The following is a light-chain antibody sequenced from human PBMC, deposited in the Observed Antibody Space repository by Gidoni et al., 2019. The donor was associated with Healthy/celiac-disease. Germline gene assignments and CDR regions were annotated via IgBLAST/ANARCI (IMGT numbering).Light chain of an antibody. V-gene: IGKV1-9*01. Sequence: DIKLTQSPSFLSASVGDRVTITCRASQGISSYLAWYQQKPGKAPKLLIYAASPLQSGVPSRFSGSGSGTEFTLTISSLQPEDFATYYCQQLNSYSFTFXPXTKVDIK. CDR2: AAS. CDR1: QGISSY. CDR3: QQLNSYSFT. J-gene: IGKJ3*01.